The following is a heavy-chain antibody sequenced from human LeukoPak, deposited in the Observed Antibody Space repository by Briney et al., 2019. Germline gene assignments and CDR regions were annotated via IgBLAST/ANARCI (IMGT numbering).Heavy chain of an antibody. CDR2: INHSGST. D-gene: IGHD3-10*01. CDR3: ARVGSLWLAFFDY. CDR1: GGSISGSGSSYY. J-gene: IGHJ4*02. V-gene: IGHV4-34*01. Sequence: SSETLSLTCTVSGGSISGSGSSYYWSWIRQPPGKGLEWIGEINHSGSTNYNPSLKSRVTISVDTSKNQFSLKLSSVTAADTAVYYCARVGSLWLAFFDYWGQGTLVTVSS.